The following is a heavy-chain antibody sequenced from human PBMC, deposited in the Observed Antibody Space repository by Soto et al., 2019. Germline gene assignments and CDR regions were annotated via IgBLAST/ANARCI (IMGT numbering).Heavy chain of an antibody. Sequence: SVKVSCKASGGTFSSYAISWVRQAPGQGLEWMGGIIPIFGTANYAQKFQGRVTITADESTSTAYMELSSLRSEDTAVYYCARGLYYDFWSGSSGDWFDPWGQGTLVTVSS. CDR2: IIPIFGTA. CDR1: GGTFSSYA. J-gene: IGHJ5*02. D-gene: IGHD3-3*01. V-gene: IGHV1-69*13. CDR3: ARGLYYDFWSGSSGDWFDP.